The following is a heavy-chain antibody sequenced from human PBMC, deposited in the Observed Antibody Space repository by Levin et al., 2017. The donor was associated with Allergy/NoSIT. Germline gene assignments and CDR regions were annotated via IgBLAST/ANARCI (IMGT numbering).Heavy chain of an antibody. CDR3: ARTLGYCSSTSCYADYYYGMDV. CDR2: ISYDGSNK. D-gene: IGHD2-2*03. V-gene: IGHV3-30-3*01. CDR1: GFTFSSYA. Sequence: GGSLRLSCAASGFTFSSYAMHWVRQAPGKGLEWVAVISYDGSNKYYADSVKGRFTISRDNSENTLYLQMNSLRAEDTAVYYCARTLGYCSSTSCYADYYYGMDVWGQGTTVTVSS. J-gene: IGHJ6*02.